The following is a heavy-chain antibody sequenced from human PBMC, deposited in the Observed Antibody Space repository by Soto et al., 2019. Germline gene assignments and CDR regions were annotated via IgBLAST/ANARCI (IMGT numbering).Heavy chain of an antibody. V-gene: IGHV3-15*07. J-gene: IGHJ6*02. CDR1: GFTFSNAW. D-gene: IGHD6-19*01. Sequence: GGSLRLSCAASGFTFSNAWMNWVRQAPGKGLEWVGRIKSKTDGGTTDYAAPVKGRFTISRDDSKNTLYLQMNSLKTEDTVVYYCTTAWGAVAGYYYYGMDVWGQGTTVTVSS. CDR3: TTAWGAVAGYYYYGMDV. CDR2: IKSKTDGGTT.